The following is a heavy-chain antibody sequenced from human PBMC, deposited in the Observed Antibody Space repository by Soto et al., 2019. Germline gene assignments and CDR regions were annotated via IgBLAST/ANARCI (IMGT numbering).Heavy chain of an antibody. V-gene: IGHV4-30-4*01. CDR1: GGSVNSGDYY. CDR2: IYYTGST. J-gene: IGHJ4*02. D-gene: IGHD2-2*01. Sequence: QVQLQESGPGLVKPSQTLSLTCTVSGGSVNSGDYYWNWIRQSPGKGLEWIGYIYYTGSTYYNPSLKSRVIISADTSKNNFSLKLSSLTAADTAVYYCARLGHALDYWGQGTLVTVSS. CDR3: ARLGHALDY.